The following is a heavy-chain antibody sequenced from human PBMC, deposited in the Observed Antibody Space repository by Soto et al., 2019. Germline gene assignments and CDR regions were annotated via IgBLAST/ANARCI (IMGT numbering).Heavy chain of an antibody. V-gene: IGHV3-23*01. J-gene: IGHJ4*02. CDR3: ARDYSSYGPFDY. CDR1: GFSFGNYA. CDR2: ISGSGGHI. Sequence: GGSLRLSCAASGFSFGNYAMSWVRQTPGKGLEWVSSISGSGGHIYYTGSVKGRFTISRDNSKNTVYLQMNSLRADDTAVYYCARDYSSYGPFDYWGQGTLVTVSS. D-gene: IGHD5-18*01.